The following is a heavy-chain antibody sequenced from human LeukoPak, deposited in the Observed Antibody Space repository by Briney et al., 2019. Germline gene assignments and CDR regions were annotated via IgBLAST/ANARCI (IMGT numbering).Heavy chain of an antibody. CDR1: GDSISIYY. J-gene: IGHJ4*01. CDR2: IYASGSS. CDR3: ASRQTYFDD. V-gene: IGHV4-4*09. Sequence: SETLSLTCTGSGDSISIYYWSWIRQPPGKGLEWIGYIYASGSSNYNPSLKSRVTMSVDTSRNQFSPKLISVTAADTAVYYCASRQTYFDDWGTGTLVTVSS.